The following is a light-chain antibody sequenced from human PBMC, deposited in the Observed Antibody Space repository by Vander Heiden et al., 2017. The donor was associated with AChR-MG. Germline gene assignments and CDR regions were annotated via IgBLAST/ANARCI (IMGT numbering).Light chain of an antibody. V-gene: IGKV1-9*01. CDR1: QGISSY. CDR2: DAS. CDR3: QQRNSDPPRIT. Sequence: DIQLTQSPSFLSASVGDRVTITCRASQGISSYLAWYQQKPGKAPKLLIYDASTLQSGVPSRFSGSGSGTEFTLTISSLQPEDFATYYCQQRNSDPPRITFGPGTKVDIK. J-gene: IGKJ3*01.